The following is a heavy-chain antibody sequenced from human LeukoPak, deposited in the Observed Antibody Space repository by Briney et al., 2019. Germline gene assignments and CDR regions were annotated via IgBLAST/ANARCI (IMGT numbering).Heavy chain of an antibody. CDR2: MNEDGSEK. Sequence: GGSLRLSCAASGFGFSNYWMSWVRQAPGKGLEWVANMNEDGSEKNYVDSVRGRFTISRDNAQDSLYLQMNSLRAEDTAVYYCARDRGYSNFDYWGQGTLLTVSS. J-gene: IGHJ4*02. D-gene: IGHD4-11*01. V-gene: IGHV3-7*01. CDR1: GFGFSNYW. CDR3: ARDRGYSNFDY.